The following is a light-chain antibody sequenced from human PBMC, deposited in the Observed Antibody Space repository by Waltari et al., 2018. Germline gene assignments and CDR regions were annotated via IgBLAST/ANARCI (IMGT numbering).Light chain of an antibody. J-gene: IGLJ1*01. CDR1: SSDVGGYNY. CDR2: DVS. CDR3: CSYAGSYV. Sequence: QSALTQPRSESGSPGQSVTISCTGTSSDVGGYNYVSWYQQHPGKAPKLMIYDVSKRPSGVPDRFSGSKSGNTASLTISGLQAEDEADYYCCSYAGSYVFGTGTKVTVL. V-gene: IGLV2-11*01.